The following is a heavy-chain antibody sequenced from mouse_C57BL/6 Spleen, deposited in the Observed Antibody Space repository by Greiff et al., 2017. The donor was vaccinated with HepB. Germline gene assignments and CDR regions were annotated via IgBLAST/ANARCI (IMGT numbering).Heavy chain of an antibody. CDR1: GYAFSSSW. J-gene: IGHJ4*01. Sequence: QVQLQQSGPELVKPGASVKISCKASGYAFSSSWMNWVKQRPGKGLEWIGRIYPGDGDTNYNGKFKGKATLTADKSSSTAYMQLSSLTSEDSAVYLCARRGYSNSGYAMDYWGQGTSVTVSS. CDR2: IYPGDGDT. D-gene: IGHD2-5*01. V-gene: IGHV1-82*01. CDR3: ARRGYSNSGYAMDY.